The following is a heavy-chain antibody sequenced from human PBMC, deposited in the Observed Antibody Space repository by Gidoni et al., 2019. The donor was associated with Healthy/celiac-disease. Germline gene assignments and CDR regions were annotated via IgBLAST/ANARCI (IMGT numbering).Heavy chain of an antibody. Sequence: QVQLVESGGGLVTPGGSLRLSCAASGFTFSDYYMSWIRQAPGKGLEWVSYISSSSSYTNYADSVKGRFTISRDNAKNSLYLQMNSLRAEDTAVYYCARANWPYWYFDLWGRGTLVTVSS. J-gene: IGHJ2*01. CDR1: GFTFSDYY. CDR2: ISSSSSYT. CDR3: ARANWPYWYFDL. D-gene: IGHD7-27*01. V-gene: IGHV3-11*06.